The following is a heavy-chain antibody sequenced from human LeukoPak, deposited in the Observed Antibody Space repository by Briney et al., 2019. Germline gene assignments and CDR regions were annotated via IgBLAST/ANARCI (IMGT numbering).Heavy chain of an antibody. D-gene: IGHD6-13*01. Sequence: GGSLRLSCAASGFTFSSYSMNWVRQAPGKGLEWVSSISSSSSYIYYADSVKGRFTISRDNAKNSLYLQRNSLRAEDTAVYYCARGIAAAGTDYWGQGTLVTVSS. CDR2: ISSSSSYI. CDR3: ARGIAAAGTDY. V-gene: IGHV3-21*01. CDR1: GFTFSSYS. J-gene: IGHJ4*02.